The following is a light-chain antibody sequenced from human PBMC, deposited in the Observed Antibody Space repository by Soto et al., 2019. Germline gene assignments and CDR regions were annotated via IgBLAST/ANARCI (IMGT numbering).Light chain of an antibody. V-gene: IGLV1-51*01. Sequence: QSVLPQPPSVSAAPGQKVTISCSGSSSNIGNNYVSWYQQLPGTAPKLLIYDNNKRPSGIPDRFSGSKSGTSATLGITGLQTGDEADYYCGTWDSNLSAGVFGGGTKVTVL. CDR2: DNN. CDR1: SSNIGNNY. J-gene: IGLJ2*01. CDR3: GTWDSNLSAGV.